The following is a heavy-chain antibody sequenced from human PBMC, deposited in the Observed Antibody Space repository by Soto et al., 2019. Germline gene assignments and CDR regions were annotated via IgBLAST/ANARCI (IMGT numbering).Heavy chain of an antibody. J-gene: IGHJ6*02. Sequence: ALVKVSCKASGYTFTSYGISWVRQAPGEGLEWMGWISAYNGNTNYAQKLQGRVTMTTDAYTSTAYMELRSLRSDDTGVYYCARENRRDDYRMYYYYYGMDVWGQGTTVTAP. CDR3: ARENRRDDYRMYYYYYGMDV. V-gene: IGHV1-18*04. CDR1: GYTFTSYG. CDR2: ISAYNGNT. D-gene: IGHD4-17*01.